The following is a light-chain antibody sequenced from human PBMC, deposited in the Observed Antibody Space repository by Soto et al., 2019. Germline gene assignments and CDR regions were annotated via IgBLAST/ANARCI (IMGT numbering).Light chain of an antibody. CDR1: SSNIGNNY. CDR2: DNN. J-gene: IGLJ1*01. Sequence: VLTQPPSVSAAAGQKATIPCSGSSSNIGNNYLSWYQQLPGAAPKLLIYDNNKRPSGIPDRFSGSKSGTSATLGITGLQTGDEADYYCGTWDSSLSAYVFGTGTKVTVL. CDR3: GTWDSSLSAYV. V-gene: IGLV1-51*01.